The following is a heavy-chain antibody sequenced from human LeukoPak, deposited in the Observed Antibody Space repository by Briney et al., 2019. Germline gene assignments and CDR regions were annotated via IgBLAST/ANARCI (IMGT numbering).Heavy chain of an antibody. D-gene: IGHD3-22*01. CDR1: GYSFTSHW. Sequence: PGESLKISCKGSGYSFTSHWIGWVRQMPGKGLEWMGIIYPGDSETRYSPSFQGPVTISADKSISTAYLQWSSLKASDTAMYYCARRYYYDSSGYYLAHDAFDIWGQGTMVTVSS. J-gene: IGHJ3*02. CDR2: IYPGDSET. V-gene: IGHV5-51*01. CDR3: ARRYYYDSSGYYLAHDAFDI.